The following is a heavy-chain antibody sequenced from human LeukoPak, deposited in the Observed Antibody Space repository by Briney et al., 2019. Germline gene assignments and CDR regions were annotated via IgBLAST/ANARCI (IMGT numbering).Heavy chain of an antibody. D-gene: IGHD4-17*01. Sequence: PSETLSLTCTVSGGPISSGGYYWSWIRQHPGKGLEWIGYIYYSGSTYYNPSLKSRVTISVDTSKNQFSLKLSSVTAADTAVYYCAREMRRVTTTSALGYWGQGTLVTVSS. CDR3: AREMRRVTTTSALGY. CDR2: IYYSGST. CDR1: GGPISSGGYY. J-gene: IGHJ4*02. V-gene: IGHV4-31*03.